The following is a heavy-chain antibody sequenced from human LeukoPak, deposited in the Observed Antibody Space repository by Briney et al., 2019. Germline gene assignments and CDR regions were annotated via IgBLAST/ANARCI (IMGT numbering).Heavy chain of an antibody. CDR1: GYSFPNYW. CDR3: ARGPYAYTSSATLGSYNWFDP. Sequence: GESLKIFCKGSGYSFPNYWIGWVRQMPGKSLEWMGIIYTGDSHTRYSTSFQDHITISVDKTISTAYLQWSSLKASDTAMYYCARGPYAYTSSATLGSYNWFDPWGQGSLVTVSS. V-gene: IGHV5-51*01. J-gene: IGHJ5*02. CDR2: IYTGDSHT. D-gene: IGHD2-2*02.